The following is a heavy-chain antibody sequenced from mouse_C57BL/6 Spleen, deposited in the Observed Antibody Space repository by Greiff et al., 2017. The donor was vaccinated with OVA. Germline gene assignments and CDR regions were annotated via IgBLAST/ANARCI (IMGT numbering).Heavy chain of an antibody. J-gene: IGHJ3*01. CDR3: TSGSSGAY. D-gene: IGHD1-1*01. V-gene: IGHV6-3*01. CDR2: IRLKSDNYAT. Sequence: EVQGVESGGGLVQPGGSMKLSCVASGFTFSNYWMNWVRQSPEKGLEWVAQIRLKSDNYATHYAESVKGRFTISRDDSKSSVYLQMNNLRAEDTGIYYCTSGSSGAYWGQGTLVTVSA. CDR1: GFTFSNYW.